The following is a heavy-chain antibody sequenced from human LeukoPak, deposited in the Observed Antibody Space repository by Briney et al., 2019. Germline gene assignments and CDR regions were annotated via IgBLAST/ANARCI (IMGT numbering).Heavy chain of an antibody. D-gene: IGHD6-19*01. CDR1: GGSISSSSYY. V-gene: IGHV4-39*07. J-gene: IGHJ5*02. CDR3: ARAEGLVRGWFDP. Sequence: SETLSLTCTVSGGSISSSSYYWGWIRQPPGKGPEWIGSIYYSGSTYYNPSLKSRVTISVGTSKNQFSLKLSSVTAADTAVYYCARAEGLVRGWFDPWGQGTLVTVSS. CDR2: IYYSGST.